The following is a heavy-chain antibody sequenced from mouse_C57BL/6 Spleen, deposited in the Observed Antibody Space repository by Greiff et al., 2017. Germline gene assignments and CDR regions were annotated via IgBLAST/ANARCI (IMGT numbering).Heavy chain of an antibody. Sequence: EVKLQQSGPVLVKPGASVKMSCKASGYTFTDYYMNWVKQSHGKSLEWIGVINPYNGGTSYNQKFKGKATLTVDKSSSTAYMELNSLTSEDSAVYYCASSLRGSFDYWGQGTTLTVSS. CDR3: ASSLRGSFDY. CDR1: GYTFTDYY. CDR2: INPYNGGT. D-gene: IGHD1-1*01. J-gene: IGHJ2*01. V-gene: IGHV1-19*01.